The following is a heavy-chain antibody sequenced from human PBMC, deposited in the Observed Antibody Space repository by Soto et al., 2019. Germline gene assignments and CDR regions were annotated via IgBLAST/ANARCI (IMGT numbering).Heavy chain of an antibody. CDR3: ATFGVVSLIIVY. Sequence: SETLSLTCTISGDSISSSTYYWGWIRQPPGKGLEWIGSINYNGNTYSSPSLKSRLTISVDTSNNQFSLKLSSVTAADTAVYFCATFGVVSLIIVYWGQGLLVTVSS. D-gene: IGHD3-3*01. V-gene: IGHV4-39*01. CDR1: GDSISSSTYY. J-gene: IGHJ4*02. CDR2: INYNGNT.